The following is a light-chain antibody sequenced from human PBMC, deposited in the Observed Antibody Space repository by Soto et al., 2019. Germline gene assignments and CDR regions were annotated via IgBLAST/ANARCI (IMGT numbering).Light chain of an antibody. J-gene: IGLJ1*01. CDR3: QSYYSSLSGSNV. CDR2: GNS. CDR1: SSNIGAGYD. V-gene: IGLV1-40*01. Sequence: QSVLTQPPSVSGAPGQRVTISCTGSSSNIGAGYDVHWYQQLPGTAPKLLIYGNSNRPSGVPDRFSGSKSGTSASRAITGLQAEYEADYYCQSYYSSLSGSNVFGTGTKVTVL.